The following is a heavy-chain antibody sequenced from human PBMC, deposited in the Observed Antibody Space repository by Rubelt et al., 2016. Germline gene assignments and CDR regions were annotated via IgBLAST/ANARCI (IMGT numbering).Heavy chain of an antibody. Sequence: QVQLVQSGAEVKKPGASVKVSCKASGYTFTGYYMHWVRQAPGQGLEWMGWINPNSGGTNYAQELQGRVTMTRDTSISTAYMGLSRLRSDDTAVYYCARFAIGGHSSGYLFDYWGQGTLVTVSS. V-gene: IGHV1-2*02. CDR3: ARFAIGGHSSGYLFDY. D-gene: IGHD3-22*01. CDR2: INPNSGGT. CDR1: GYTFTGYY. J-gene: IGHJ4*02.